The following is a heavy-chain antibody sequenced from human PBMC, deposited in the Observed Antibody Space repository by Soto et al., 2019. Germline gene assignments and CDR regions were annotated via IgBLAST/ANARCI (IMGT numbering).Heavy chain of an antibody. Sequence: GESLKISCAAAGFTFSRYDMHWVRQVTGKGLEWVSGIGSGGDPYYPGSVKGRFTISREDAKNSLYLQMNSLTAGDTAVYYCVRGLLIYHYVWGSSRNNYRIDVWGQAATVTLS. CDR3: VRGLLIYHYVWGSSRNNYRIDV. J-gene: IGHJ6*02. CDR1: GFTFSRYD. CDR2: IGSGGDP. D-gene: IGHD3-16*01. V-gene: IGHV3-13*05.